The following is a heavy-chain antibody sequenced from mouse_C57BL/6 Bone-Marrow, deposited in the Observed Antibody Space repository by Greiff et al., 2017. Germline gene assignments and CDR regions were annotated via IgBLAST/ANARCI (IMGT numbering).Heavy chain of an antibody. Sequence: VQLQQSGAELARPGASVKLSCKASGYTLTSYGISWVKQRTGQGLEWIGEIYPRSGNTYYNEKFKGQATLTADKSSSTAYMELRSLTSEDSAVYFCARQSHYYGSSPRYFDYWGQGTTLTVSS. V-gene: IGHV1-81*01. CDR2: IYPRSGNT. D-gene: IGHD1-1*01. CDR3: ARQSHYYGSSPRYFDY. J-gene: IGHJ2*01. CDR1: GYTLTSYG.